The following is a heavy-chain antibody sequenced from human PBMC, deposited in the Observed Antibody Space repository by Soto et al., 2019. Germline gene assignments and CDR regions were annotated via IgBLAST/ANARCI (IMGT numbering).Heavy chain of an antibody. CDR2: ISSSGKTI. V-gene: IGHV3-48*03. CDR1: GFTFTNYE. Sequence: PGGSLRLSCAASGFTFTNYEMNWVRQAPGKGLEWISYISSSGKTISYADSVKGRFTISRDNAKNSLYLQMNSLRAEDTAVYYCAKSLRVTAICDYWGQGTLVTVSS. D-gene: IGHD2-21*02. CDR3: AKSLRVTAICDY. J-gene: IGHJ4*02.